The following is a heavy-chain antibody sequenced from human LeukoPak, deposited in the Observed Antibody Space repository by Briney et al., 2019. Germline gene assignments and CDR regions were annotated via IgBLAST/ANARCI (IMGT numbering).Heavy chain of an antibody. Sequence: EASVKVSCKASGGTFSSYAISWVRQAPGQGLERVGGIIPIFGTANYAQKCQGRVTITADESTSTVYMELSSLRSEDTAVYYCARDLSVRYSGSWYGNYWGQGTLVTVSS. V-gene: IGHV1-69*13. J-gene: IGHJ4*02. CDR2: IIPIFGTA. D-gene: IGHD6-13*01. CDR3: ARDLSVRYSGSWYGNY. CDR1: GGTFSSYA.